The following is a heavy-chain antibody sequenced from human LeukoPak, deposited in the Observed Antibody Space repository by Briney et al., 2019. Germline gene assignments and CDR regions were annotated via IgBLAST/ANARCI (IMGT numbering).Heavy chain of an antibody. CDR3: ARGCSSTTCSWPFDY. Sequence: ASVKVSCKASGYTFTSYDIHWVRQATGQGLEGMGWMSPNSGNTVYAQKFQGRVTMTRNTSISTAYMELSSLSSEDTAVYYCARGCSSTTCSWPFDYWGQGTLVTVSS. J-gene: IGHJ4*02. CDR1: GYTFTSYD. D-gene: IGHD2-2*01. V-gene: IGHV1-8*01. CDR2: MSPNSGNT.